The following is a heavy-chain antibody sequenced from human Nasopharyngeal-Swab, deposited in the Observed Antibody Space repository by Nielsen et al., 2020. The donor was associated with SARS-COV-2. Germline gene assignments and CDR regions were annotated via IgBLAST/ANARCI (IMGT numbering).Heavy chain of an antibody. Sequence: GGSLRLSCAASGFSFNMYTLNWVRQAPGKGLEWVSGISSTGDYIYYAASVKGRFTISRDNAKNSLYLQMNSLRAEDAAVYYCVRDTPAMFAYWGQGTLVTVSS. CDR1: GFSFNMYT. J-gene: IGHJ4*02. CDR2: ISSTGDYI. CDR3: VRDTPAMFAY. V-gene: IGHV3-21*01.